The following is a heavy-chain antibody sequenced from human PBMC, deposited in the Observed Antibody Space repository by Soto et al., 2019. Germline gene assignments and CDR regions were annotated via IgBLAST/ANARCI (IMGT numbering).Heavy chain of an antibody. Sequence: SVKVSCKASGGTFSSYAISWVQQAPGQGLEWMGGIIPIFGTANYAQKFQGRVTITADKSTSTAYMELSSLRSEDTAVYYCARIAVAGGGFDYWGQGTLVTVSS. CDR1: GGTFSSYA. J-gene: IGHJ4*02. CDR3: ARIAVAGGGFDY. V-gene: IGHV1-69*06. D-gene: IGHD6-19*01. CDR2: IIPIFGTA.